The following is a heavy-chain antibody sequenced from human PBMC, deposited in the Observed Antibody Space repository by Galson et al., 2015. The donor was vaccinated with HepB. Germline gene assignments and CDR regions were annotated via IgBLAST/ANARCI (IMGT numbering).Heavy chain of an antibody. Sequence: SLRLSCAASGFTFSDSTIHWVRQPSGKGLEWIGRIRSTAHNYATAYAMSVKGRFTISRDDSETTAYLLMNSLETEDTAVYYCTRHYGDSYSWGQGTLVTVSS. V-gene: IGHV3-73*01. D-gene: IGHD2-21*02. CDR3: TRHYGDSYS. J-gene: IGHJ4*02. CDR1: GFTFSDST. CDR2: IRSTAHNYAT.